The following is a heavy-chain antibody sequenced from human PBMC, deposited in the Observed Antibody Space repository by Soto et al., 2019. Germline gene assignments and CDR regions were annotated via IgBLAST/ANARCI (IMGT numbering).Heavy chain of an antibody. Sequence: QVQLVQSGAEAKKPGSSVKVSCKASGGTFNNYVLNWVRQAPGQGLEWVGGIIPSSQKTNYAQKFQGRLTIPADENIAYMELSSLRSDDAAVYYCARRHVSSVHFLRFDYWGQGTLVTVSS. CDR1: GGTFNNYV. CDR3: ARRHVSSVHFLRFDY. J-gene: IGHJ4*02. D-gene: IGHD3-3*02. CDR2: IIPSSQKT. V-gene: IGHV1-69*01.